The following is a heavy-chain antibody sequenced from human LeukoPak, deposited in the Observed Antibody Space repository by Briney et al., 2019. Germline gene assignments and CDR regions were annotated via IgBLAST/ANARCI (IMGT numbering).Heavy chain of an antibody. Sequence: PGGSLRLSCAASGFTFSSYEMNWVRQAPGKGLEWVSYISSCGSTIYYADSVKGRFTISRDNAKNSLYLQMNSLRAEDTAVYYCARGSEYYYDSSGYYDYWGQGTLVTVSS. J-gene: IGHJ4*02. CDR1: GFTFSSYE. CDR2: ISSCGSTI. CDR3: ARGSEYYYDSSGYYDY. D-gene: IGHD3-22*01. V-gene: IGHV3-48*03.